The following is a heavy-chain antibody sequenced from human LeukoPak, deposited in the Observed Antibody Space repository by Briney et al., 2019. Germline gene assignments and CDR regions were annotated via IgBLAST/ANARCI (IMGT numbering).Heavy chain of an antibody. CDR3: ARSPYSSSSYNYMDV. CDR1: GYTFSSNG. D-gene: IGHD6-6*01. J-gene: IGHJ6*03. Sequence: ASVKVSCKASGYTFSSNGISWVRQAPGQGLEWMGWITTYNGNANYALKLQDRLTMTTDTSTSTAYMELRSLTSDDTAVYYCARSPYSSSSYNYMDVWGKGTTVTVSS. CDR2: ITTYNGNA. V-gene: IGHV1-18*01.